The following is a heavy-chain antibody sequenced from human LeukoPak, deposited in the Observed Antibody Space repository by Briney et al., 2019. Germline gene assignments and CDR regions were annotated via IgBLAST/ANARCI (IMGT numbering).Heavy chain of an antibody. J-gene: IGHJ4*02. CDR2: ISSSSSYI. V-gene: IGHV3-21*01. D-gene: IGHD1-26*01. CDR1: GFTFSSYS. CDR3: ARAPRGSYSWGY. Sequence: GRSLRLSCAASGFTFSSYSMNWVRQAPGKGLEWVSSISSSSSYIYYADSVKGRFTISRDNAKNSLYLQMNSLRAEDTAVYYCARAPRGSYSWGYWGQGTLVTVSS.